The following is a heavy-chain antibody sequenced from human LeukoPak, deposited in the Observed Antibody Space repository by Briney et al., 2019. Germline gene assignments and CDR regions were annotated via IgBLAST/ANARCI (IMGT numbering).Heavy chain of an antibody. J-gene: IGHJ6*04. CDR1: GFTFSSYA. CDR3: ARFRRIQQLVLVSYYYYGMDV. D-gene: IGHD6-13*01. Sequence: PGRSLRLSCAASGFTFSSYAMHWVRQPPGKGLEWIGEINHSGSTNYNPSLKSRVTISVDTSKNQFSLKLSSVTAADTAVYYCARFRRIQQLVLVSYYYYGMDVWGKGTTVTVSS. V-gene: IGHV4-34*01. CDR2: INHSGST.